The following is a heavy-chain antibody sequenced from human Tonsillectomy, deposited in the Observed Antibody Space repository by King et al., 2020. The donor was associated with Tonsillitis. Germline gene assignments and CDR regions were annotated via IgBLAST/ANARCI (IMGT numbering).Heavy chain of an antibody. CDR2: ISYDGSST. Sequence: QVQLVESGGGVVQPGRSLRLSCAASGFTFSSSAMHWVRQAPGKGLEWVALISYDGSSTYYADSVKGRFTISRDNSKNTLYLQMNSLRADDTALFYCASDCSGGNCLDHWGQGTLVTVSS. CDR1: GFTFSSSA. V-gene: IGHV3-30-3*01. CDR3: ASDCSGGNCLDH. J-gene: IGHJ4*02. D-gene: IGHD2-15*01.